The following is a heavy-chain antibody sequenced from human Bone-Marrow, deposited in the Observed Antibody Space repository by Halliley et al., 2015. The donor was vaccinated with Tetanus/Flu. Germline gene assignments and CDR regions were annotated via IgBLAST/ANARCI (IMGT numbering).Heavy chain of an antibody. CDR3: VYQGNWNSHEFAY. V-gene: IGHV3-23*01. D-gene: IGHD1-20*01. CDR2: ISGSGDST. Sequence: VSGISGSGDSTQYADSVEGRFTISRDNSKNTLYLQMNSLRAEDTAVYYCVYQGNWNSHEFAYWGQGTLVTVSS. J-gene: IGHJ4*02.